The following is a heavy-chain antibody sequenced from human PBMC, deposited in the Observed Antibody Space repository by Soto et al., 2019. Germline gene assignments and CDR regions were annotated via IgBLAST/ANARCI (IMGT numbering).Heavy chain of an antibody. J-gene: IGHJ4*02. CDR1: GGSISSYY. CDR3: ARRDVYCSSTSCYPYYFDY. D-gene: IGHD2-2*01. Sequence: SETLSLTCTVSGGSISSYYWSWIRQPPGKGLEWIGYIYYSGSTNYNPSLKSRVTISVDTSKNQFSLKLSSVTAADTAVYYCARRDVYCSSTSCYPYYFDYWGQGTLVTVSS. V-gene: IGHV4-59*08. CDR2: IYYSGST.